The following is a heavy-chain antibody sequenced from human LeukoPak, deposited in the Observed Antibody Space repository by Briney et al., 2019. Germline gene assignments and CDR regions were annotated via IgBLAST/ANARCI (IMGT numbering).Heavy chain of an antibody. Sequence: GGSLRLSCAASGFTFDDYAMHWVRQAPGKGLEWVSLISWDGGSTYYADSVKGRFTISRDNSKNSLYLQMNSLRAEDTALYYCAKDGSYSSSWSNYYYYMDVWGKGTTVTVSS. CDR1: GFTFDDYA. V-gene: IGHV3-43D*03. D-gene: IGHD6-13*01. J-gene: IGHJ6*03. CDR3: AKDGSYSSSWSNYYYYMDV. CDR2: ISWDGGST.